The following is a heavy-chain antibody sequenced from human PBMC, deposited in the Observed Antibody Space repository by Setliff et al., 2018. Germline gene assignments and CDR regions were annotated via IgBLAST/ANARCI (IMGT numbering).Heavy chain of an antibody. CDR2: VYYSGYT. CDR3: RLAHCNDTSCEEALDY. Sequence: LSLTCNVSGGSVSSTSHYWGWICQPPGKGMEWIGSVYYSGYTYYSPSLRSRVTMSVDTSKKQLSLKLSTVTAADTAVYYFRLAHCNDTSCEEALDYWSQGTLVTVSS. D-gene: IGHD2-2*01. J-gene: IGHJ4*02. CDR1: GGSVSSTSHY. V-gene: IGHV4-39*01.